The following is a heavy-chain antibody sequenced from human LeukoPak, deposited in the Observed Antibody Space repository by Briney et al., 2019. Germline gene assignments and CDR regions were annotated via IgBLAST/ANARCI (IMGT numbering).Heavy chain of an antibody. V-gene: IGHV1-18*01. Sequence: GASVKVSCKASGYTFTTYGISWVRQAPGQGLEWMGWSSPYNGNTNYAQKLRGRVTMTTDTSTSTAYMELRSLRSDDTAVYYCARDNYYGDYVDYWGQGTLVTVSS. CDR3: ARDNYYGDYVDY. CDR1: GYTFTTYG. J-gene: IGHJ4*02. CDR2: SSPYNGNT. D-gene: IGHD3-22*01.